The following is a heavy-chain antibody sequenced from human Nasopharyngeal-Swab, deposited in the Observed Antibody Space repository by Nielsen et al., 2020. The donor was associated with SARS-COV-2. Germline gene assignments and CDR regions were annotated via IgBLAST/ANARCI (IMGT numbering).Heavy chain of an antibody. D-gene: IGHD3-10*01. V-gene: IGHV1-8*02. CDR2: MNPNSGNT. CDR1: GYTFTSYG. CDR3: ARGLTVRGVSPLGY. J-gene: IGHJ4*02. Sequence: ASVKVSCKASGYTFTSYGISWVRQAPGQGLEWMGWMNPNSGNTGYAQKFQGRVTMTRNTSISTAYMELSSLRSEDTAVYYCARGLTVRGVSPLGYWGQGTLVTVSS.